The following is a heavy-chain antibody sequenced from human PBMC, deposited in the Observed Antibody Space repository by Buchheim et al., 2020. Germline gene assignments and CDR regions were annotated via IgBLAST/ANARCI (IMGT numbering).Heavy chain of an antibody. CDR3: ARGRLRTKLKNWFDP. CDR2: INHSGST. Sequence: QVQLQQWGAGLLKPSETLSLTCAVYGGSFSGYYWSWIRQPPGKGLEWIGEINHSGSTNYNPSLKRLVTISVETSQNQFSLKLSSVTAADTAVYYCARGRLRTKLKNWFDPWGQGTL. V-gene: IGHV4-34*01. J-gene: IGHJ5*02. D-gene: IGHD4-17*01. CDR1: GGSFSGYY.